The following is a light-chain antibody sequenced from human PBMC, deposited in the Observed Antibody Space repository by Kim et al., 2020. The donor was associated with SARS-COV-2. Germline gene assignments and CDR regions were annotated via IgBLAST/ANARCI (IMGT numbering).Light chain of an antibody. CDR1: SLRSYY. Sequence: SSELTQDPAVSVALGQTVRITCQGDSLRSYYATWYQQRPGQAPVLVIYGKNNRPSGIPDRFSGSSSGNTASLTITGAQADDEADYYCQSRGRGGDVVFGGGTQLTVL. CDR2: GKN. V-gene: IGLV3-19*01. J-gene: IGLJ2*01. CDR3: QSRGRGGDVV.